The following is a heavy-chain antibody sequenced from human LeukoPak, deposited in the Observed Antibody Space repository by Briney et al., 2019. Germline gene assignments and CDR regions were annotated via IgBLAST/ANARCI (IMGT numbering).Heavy chain of an antibody. V-gene: IGHV3-23*01. CDR2: ISGSGGST. J-gene: IGHJ6*02. Sequence: GGSLRLSCAASGFTFSSYAMSWVRQAPGKGLEWVSGISGSGGSTYYADSVKGRFTISRDNSKNTLYLQMNSLRAEDTAVYYCAKGGYCSGESWPYYDGMDVWGQGTTVTVSS. CDR1: GFTFSSYA. D-gene: IGHD2-15*01. CDR3: AKGGYCSGESWPYYDGMDV.